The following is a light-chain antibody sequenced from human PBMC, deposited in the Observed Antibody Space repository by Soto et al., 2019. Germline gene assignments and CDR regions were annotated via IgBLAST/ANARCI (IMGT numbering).Light chain of an antibody. CDR3: QQYGSSYT. Sequence: EIVLTQSPGTLSLSPGERATLSCRASQSVDSSYTAWYQQKPGQAPRLLIYGASNRATGIPDRFSGTGSGTDFTLTISRLEPEDFAVYYCQQYGSSYTFGQGTKLEIK. V-gene: IGKV3-20*01. CDR2: GAS. CDR1: QSVDSSY. J-gene: IGKJ2*01.